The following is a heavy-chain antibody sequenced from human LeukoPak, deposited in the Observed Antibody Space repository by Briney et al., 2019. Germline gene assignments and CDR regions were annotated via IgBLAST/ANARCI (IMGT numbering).Heavy chain of an antibody. Sequence: GGSLRLSCAASGFTFNPYGMHWVRQAPGKGLEWVAFIRYDGSNKYDGSNKYYADSVKGRFTISRDNSKNTLYLQMNSLRAEDTAVYYCANGERYFDWFNSHRSGASGPQPFDYWGQGTLVTVSS. CDR1: GFTFNPYG. CDR2: IRYDGSNKYDGSNK. J-gene: IGHJ4*02. V-gene: IGHV3-30*19. CDR3: ANGERYFDWFNSHRSGASGPQPFDY. D-gene: IGHD3-9*01.